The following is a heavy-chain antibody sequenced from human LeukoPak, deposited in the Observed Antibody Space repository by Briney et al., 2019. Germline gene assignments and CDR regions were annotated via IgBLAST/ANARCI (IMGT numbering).Heavy chain of an antibody. CDR2: INPSGGST. Sequence: ASVKVSCKASGYTFTLYYMHWVRQAPGQGLEWMGTINPSGGSTHYAQRFQGRVTMTRDTSTSTVDMELSSLRSEDTAVYYCARGYCSSTSCYAWFDPWGQGTLVTVSS. V-gene: IGHV1-46*01. D-gene: IGHD2-2*01. CDR1: GYTFTLYY. J-gene: IGHJ5*02. CDR3: ARGYCSSTSCYAWFDP.